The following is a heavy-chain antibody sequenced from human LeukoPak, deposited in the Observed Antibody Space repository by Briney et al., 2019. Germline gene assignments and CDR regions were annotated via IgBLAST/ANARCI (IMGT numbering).Heavy chain of an antibody. Sequence: GGSLRLSCAASGFTFDDYAMSWARQAPGKGLEWVSGINWNGGSTAYADSVKGRFTISRDNAKNSLYLQMNSLRAEDTALYYCARHRGYDFWSGDYYWGQGALVTVSS. CDR3: ARHRGYDFWSGDYY. CDR1: GFTFDDYA. D-gene: IGHD3-3*01. CDR2: INWNGGST. V-gene: IGHV3-20*04. J-gene: IGHJ4*02.